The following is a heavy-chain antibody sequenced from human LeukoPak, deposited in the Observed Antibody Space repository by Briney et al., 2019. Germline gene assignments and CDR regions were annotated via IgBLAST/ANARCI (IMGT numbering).Heavy chain of an antibody. CDR2: IKSKTDGGTT. CDR1: GFTFSNAW. D-gene: IGHD3-16*02. CDR3: TTGDYVWGSYRLDYFDY. Sequence: GGSLRLSCAASGFTFSNAWMSWVRQAPGKGLEWVGRIKSKTDGGTTDYAAPVKGRFTISRDDSKNTLYLQMNSLKTEDTAVYYCTTGDYVWGSYRLDYFDYWGQGTLVTVSS. J-gene: IGHJ4*02. V-gene: IGHV3-15*01.